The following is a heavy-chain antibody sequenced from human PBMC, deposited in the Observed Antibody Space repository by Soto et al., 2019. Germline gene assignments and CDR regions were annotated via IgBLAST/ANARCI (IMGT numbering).Heavy chain of an antibody. CDR2: ISGGSGTT. CDR1: GFAFSSYA. J-gene: IGHJ5*02. Sequence: EVQLLESGGGLVQPGGSLRLSCAASGFAFSSYAMSWVRQAPGKGLEWDSAISGGSGTTYYADSVKGRFTISRDNSKNTLYLQMSSLRAEDTAVFYCAKRMGWNRGYSYGYESWGQGTLVTLSS. D-gene: IGHD5-18*01. CDR3: AKRMGWNRGYSYGYES. V-gene: IGHV3-23*01.